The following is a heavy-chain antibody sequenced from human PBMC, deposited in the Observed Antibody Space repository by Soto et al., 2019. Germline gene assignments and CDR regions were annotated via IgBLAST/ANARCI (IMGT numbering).Heavy chain of an antibody. V-gene: IGHV3-64*01. D-gene: IGHD2-2*01. J-gene: IGHJ4*02. CDR3: AAIYCGRTSCFHFDY. Sequence: PGGSLRLSCAAPGFTFSRYAMHWVRQAPGKGLEYVSAISSDGGSTYYANSVKGRFTISRDNSKNTLYLQMGSLRAEDMAVYYCAAIYCGRTSCFHFDYWGQGALFTVSS. CDR1: GFTFSRYA. CDR2: ISSDGGST.